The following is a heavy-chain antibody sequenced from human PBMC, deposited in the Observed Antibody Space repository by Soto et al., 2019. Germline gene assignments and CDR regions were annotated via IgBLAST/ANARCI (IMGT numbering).Heavy chain of an antibody. J-gene: IGHJ6*02. CDR1: GFTFRSYG. CDR3: ARDMFGELRWPGYYYGMDV. V-gene: IGHV3-33*08. D-gene: IGHD3-10*02. Sequence: PGGSLRLSCAASGFTFRSYGMHWVRQAPGKGLEWVAVIWYDGSNKYYADSVKGRFTISRDNSKNTLYLQMNSLRAEDTAVYYCARDMFGELRWPGYYYGMDVWGQGTTVTVSS. CDR2: IWYDGSNK.